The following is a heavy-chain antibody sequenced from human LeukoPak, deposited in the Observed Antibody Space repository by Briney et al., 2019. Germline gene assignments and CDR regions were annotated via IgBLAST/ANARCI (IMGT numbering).Heavy chain of an antibody. CDR2: IWYDGSNK. V-gene: IGHV3-33*01. J-gene: IGHJ3*02. CDR1: GFTFSNYG. CDR3: ARAAFVLRYFDWLGSDAFDI. D-gene: IGHD3-9*01. Sequence: PGGSLRLSCAASGFTFSNYGMHWVRQAPGKGLEWVAVIWYDGSNKYSADSVKGRFTISRDNSKNTLYLQMNSLRAEDTAVYYCARAAFVLRYFDWLGSDAFDIWGQGTMVTVSS.